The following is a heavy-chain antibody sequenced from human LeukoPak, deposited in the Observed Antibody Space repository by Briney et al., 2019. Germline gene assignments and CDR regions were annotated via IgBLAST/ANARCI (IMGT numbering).Heavy chain of an antibody. D-gene: IGHD3-22*01. CDR3: ARVWGYYDSSGYYWY. CDR2: INPNSGGT. Sequence: GASVKVSCKASGYTFTGYYMHWVRQAPGQGLEWMGWINPNSGGTNYAQKFQGRVTMTRDTSISTAYMELGRLRTDDTAVYYCARVWGYYDSSGYYWYWGQGTLVTVSS. J-gene: IGHJ4*02. CDR1: GYTFTGYY. V-gene: IGHV1-2*02.